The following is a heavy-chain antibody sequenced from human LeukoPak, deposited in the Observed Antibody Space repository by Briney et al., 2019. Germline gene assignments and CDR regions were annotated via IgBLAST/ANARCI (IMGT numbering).Heavy chain of an antibody. CDR2: IIPICGTA. V-gene: IGHV1-69*05. Sequence: SXKVSCKASGGTFSSYAISWVRQARGRGGEWMGRIIPICGTANYAQKFQGRVTINTEESRSTDYMEVSSLRSDDTAVYYCASAGVGATTSDAFVIWGQGTMVTVSS. CDR1: GGTFSSYA. D-gene: IGHD1-26*01. CDR3: ASAGVGATTSDAFVI. J-gene: IGHJ3*02.